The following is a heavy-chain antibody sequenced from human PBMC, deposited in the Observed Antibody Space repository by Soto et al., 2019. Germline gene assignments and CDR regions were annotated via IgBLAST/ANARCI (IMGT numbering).Heavy chain of an antibody. V-gene: IGHV3-30*18. Sequence: QVLLVESGGGVVQPGGSLRLSCATGGFSFGSFAMHWVRQAPGKGLEWLAVVSYDGNKKNYIDSVKGRFTISRDNSQHTLFLQMNSLRPEDTAVYYCVKLRLESYSAFWSGYPLWGRGTLVSVSS. D-gene: IGHD3-3*01. J-gene: IGHJ4*02. CDR1: GFSFGSFA. CDR3: VKLRLESYSAFWSGYPL. CDR2: VSYDGNKK.